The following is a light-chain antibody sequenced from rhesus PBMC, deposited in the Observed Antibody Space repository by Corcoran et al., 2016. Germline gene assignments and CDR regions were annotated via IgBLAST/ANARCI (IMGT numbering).Light chain of an antibody. V-gene: IGKV1-22*01. CDR1: QGISSW. CDR2: KAS. Sequence: DIQMTQSPSSLSASVGDTVTITCRASQGISSWLAWYQQKPGKAPKLLIYKASSLQSGVPSRFIGSGSGTDFTLTISSLQSEDFATYYCQQYSSRPPWTFGQGTKVEIK. CDR3: QQYSSRPPWT. J-gene: IGKJ1*01.